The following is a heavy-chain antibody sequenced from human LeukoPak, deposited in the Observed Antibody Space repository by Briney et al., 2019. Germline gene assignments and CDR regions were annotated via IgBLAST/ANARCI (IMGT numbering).Heavy chain of an antibody. J-gene: IGHJ4*02. CDR1: GYTFTDYY. CDR2: INPYNGNT. Sequence: ASVKVSCKASGYTFTDYYMHWVRQAPGQGLEWMGWINPYNGNTNYAQKLQGRVTMTTDTSTSTAYMELRSLRSDDTAVYYCARDRLRAAGTPYYFDYWGQGTLVTVSS. CDR3: ARDRLRAAGTPYYFDY. D-gene: IGHD6-13*01. V-gene: IGHV1-18*04.